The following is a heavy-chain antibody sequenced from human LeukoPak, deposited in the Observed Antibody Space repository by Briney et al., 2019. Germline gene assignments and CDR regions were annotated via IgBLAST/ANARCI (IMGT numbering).Heavy chain of an antibody. V-gene: IGHV4-38-2*02. CDR1: GYSISSGYY. Sequence: SETLSLTCTVSGYSISSGYYWGWIRPPPGKGLEWIGSIYHSGSTYYNPSLKSRVTVSVDTSKNQFSLKLSSVTAADTAVYYCARERDDSSGYYYVVDYWGQGTLVTGSS. CDR2: IYHSGST. CDR3: ARERDDSSGYYYVVDY. J-gene: IGHJ4*02. D-gene: IGHD3-22*01.